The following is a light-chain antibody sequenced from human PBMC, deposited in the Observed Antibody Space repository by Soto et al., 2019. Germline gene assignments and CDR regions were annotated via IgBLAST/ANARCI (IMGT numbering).Light chain of an antibody. CDR3: HKYNHAPT. Sequence: DIQMTQSPSSLSASVGDRVTITCRASQGTSNYLAWYQQKPGKVPELLIYAASTLQSGVPSRFSGSGSGTEFSLTISGLQPEDVATYYCHKYNHAPTFGGGTKVVIK. CDR1: QGTSNY. V-gene: IGKV1-27*01. CDR2: AAS. J-gene: IGKJ4*01.